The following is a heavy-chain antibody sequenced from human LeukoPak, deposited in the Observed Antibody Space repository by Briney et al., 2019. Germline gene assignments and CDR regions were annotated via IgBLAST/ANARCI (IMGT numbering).Heavy chain of an antibody. CDR3: ARQWLVNG. Sequence: GGSLRLSCAASGFTFSSYAMNWVHQAPEKGLEWVSSISESGGTTDYADSVKGRFTISRDNSKNTLFLQMNSLRAEDTAVYYCARQWLVNGWGQGTLVTVSS. CDR1: GFTFSSYA. CDR2: ISESGGTT. D-gene: IGHD6-19*01. V-gene: IGHV3-23*01. J-gene: IGHJ4*02.